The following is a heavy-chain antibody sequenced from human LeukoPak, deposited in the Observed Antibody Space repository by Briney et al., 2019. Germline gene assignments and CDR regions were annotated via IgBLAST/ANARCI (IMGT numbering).Heavy chain of an antibody. CDR2: IIPTFGTA. Sequence: SVKVSCKASGGTFSSYAISWVRQAPGQGLEWMGGIIPTFGTANYAQKFQGRVTITADKSTSTAYMELSSLRSEDTAVYYCARGSSSRYYYYMDVWGKGTTVTVSS. CDR3: ARGSSSRYYYYMDV. J-gene: IGHJ6*03. CDR1: GGTFSSYA. V-gene: IGHV1-69*06. D-gene: IGHD6-6*01.